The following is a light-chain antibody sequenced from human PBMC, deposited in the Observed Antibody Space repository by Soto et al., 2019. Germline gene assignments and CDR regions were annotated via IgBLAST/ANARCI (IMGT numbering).Light chain of an antibody. Sequence: IVFTQSPGTLSLSPGERASLSCRASQSVSSTYLAWYQQKPGQPPRLLIYGATHRTAGIPDRFSGSVSGTDFTLTVSRLEPEDFAVYYCQQYGYSSWTFGQGTKVDIK. CDR3: QQYGYSSWT. CDR1: QSVSSTY. V-gene: IGKV3-20*01. J-gene: IGKJ1*01. CDR2: GAT.